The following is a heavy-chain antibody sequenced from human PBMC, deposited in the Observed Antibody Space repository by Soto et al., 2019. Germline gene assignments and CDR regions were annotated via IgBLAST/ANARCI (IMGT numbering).Heavy chain of an antibody. CDR3: ARTGYNWNFDKWYFDL. CDR2: ISSSSSYI. CDR1: GFTFSSYS. J-gene: IGHJ2*01. V-gene: IGHV3-21*01. D-gene: IGHD1-7*01. Sequence: EVQLVESGGGLVKPGGSLRLSCAASGFTFSSYSMNWVRQAPGKGLEWVSSISSSSSYIYYADSVKGRFTISRDNAKNSLYLQMNSLRAEDTAVYYCARTGYNWNFDKWYFDLWGRGTLVTVSS.